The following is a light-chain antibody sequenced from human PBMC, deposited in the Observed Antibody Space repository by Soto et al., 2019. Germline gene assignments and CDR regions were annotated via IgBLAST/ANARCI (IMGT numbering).Light chain of an antibody. J-gene: IGKJ3*01. V-gene: IGKV2-28*01. Sequence: DIVMTQSPLSLPVTPGEPASISCRSSQSLLHSNGYNYLDWYLQKPGQSPHLLIYLGSNRASGVSDRFSGSGSGTDFTLKISRVESEDVGVYYCIQALQAFTLGSGTKFDSK. CDR2: LGS. CDR3: IQALQAFT. CDR1: QSLLHSNGYNY.